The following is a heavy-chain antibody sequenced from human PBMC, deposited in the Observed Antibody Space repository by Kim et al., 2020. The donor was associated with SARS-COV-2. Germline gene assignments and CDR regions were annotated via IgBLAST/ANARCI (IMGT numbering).Heavy chain of an antibody. J-gene: IGHJ5*02. CDR2: IYYSGST. V-gene: IGHV4-39*01. D-gene: IGHD3-3*01. CDR1: GGSISSSSYY. Sequence: SETLSLTCTVSGGSISSSSYYWGWIRQPPGKGLEWIGSIYYSGSTYYNPSLKSRVTISVDTSKNQFSLKLSSVTAAATAVYYCARHIKGITIFGVVTDWFGPGGQGTLVTVSS. CDR3: ARHIKGITIFGVVTDWFGP.